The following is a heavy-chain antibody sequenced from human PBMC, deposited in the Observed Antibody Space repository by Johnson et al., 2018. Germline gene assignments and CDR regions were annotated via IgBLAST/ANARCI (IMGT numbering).Heavy chain of an antibody. V-gene: IGHV3-9*01. CDR2: ISWNSGSI. CDR3: AKDLGGNSAGAFDI. D-gene: IGHD4-23*01. Sequence: VQLVESGGGLVQPGRSLRLSCAASGFTFDDYAMHWVRQAPGKGLEWVSGISWNSGSIGYADSVKGRFTISRDNAKNSLYLQMNSLRAEATALYYCAKDLGGNSAGAFDIWGQGTMVTVSS. J-gene: IGHJ3*02. CDR1: GFTFDDYA.